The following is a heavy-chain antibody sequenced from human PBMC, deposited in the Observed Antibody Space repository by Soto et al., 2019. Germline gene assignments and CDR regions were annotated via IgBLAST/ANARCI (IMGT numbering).Heavy chain of an antibody. Sequence: RASVKVSCKASGGTFSSYAISWVRQAPGQGLEWMGGIIPIFGTANYAQKFQGRVTITADESTSTAYMELSSLRSEDTAVYYCARARDHAYDSSGYGWFDPWGQGTLVTVSS. CDR2: IIPIFGTA. CDR1: GGTFSSYA. V-gene: IGHV1-69*13. CDR3: ARARDHAYDSSGYGWFDP. D-gene: IGHD3-22*01. J-gene: IGHJ5*02.